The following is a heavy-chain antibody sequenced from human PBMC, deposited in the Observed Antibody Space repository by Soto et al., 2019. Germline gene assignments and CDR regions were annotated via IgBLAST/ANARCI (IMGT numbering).Heavy chain of an antibody. CDR3: ARRPAPRYTTGNNHFDV. CDR2: INFSGST. D-gene: IGHD1-1*01. V-gene: IGHV4-39*01. J-gene: IGHJ4*02. CDR1: SVSIYSGSFH. Sequence: SSETLSLTCTVSSVSIYSGSFHWGWIRQPPGKGLEWIGSINFSGSTYYNPSIKSRVTISVDTSKNQFSLNLRSVTAADTAVYYCARRPAPRYTTGNNHFDVWGQGSLVTVSS.